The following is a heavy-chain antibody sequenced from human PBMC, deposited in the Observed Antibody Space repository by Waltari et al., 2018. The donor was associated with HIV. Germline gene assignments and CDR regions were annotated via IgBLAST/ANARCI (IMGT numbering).Heavy chain of an antibody. D-gene: IGHD2-8*01. CDR3: AGRSPARRLNWFDP. CDR1: GFTFSSYW. J-gene: IGHJ5*02. V-gene: IGHV3-7*01. CDR2: IKQDGSEK. Sequence: EVQLVVSGGGLVQPGGSLRLSCAASGFTFSSYWMSWVRQAPGKGLEWVANIKQDGSEKYYVDSMKGRFTISRDNAKNSLYLQINSLRAEDTAVYYCAGRSPARRLNWFDPWGQGTLVIVSS.